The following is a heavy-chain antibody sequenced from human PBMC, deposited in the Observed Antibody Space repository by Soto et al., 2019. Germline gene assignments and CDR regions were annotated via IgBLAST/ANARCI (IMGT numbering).Heavy chain of an antibody. CDR3: ASSQKGYNWNYFDH. Sequence: SETLSLTCAVSGGSISGSYYYWGWLRQSPGRGPEWIGSVFYTGFTSYNPSLESRVSVSVDTSKNQFTLKVSAVTAADTAVYYCASSQKGYNWNYFDHWGQGALVTVS. CDR1: GGSISGSYYY. D-gene: IGHD1-20*01. V-gene: IGHV4-39*01. CDR2: VFYTGFT. J-gene: IGHJ4*02.